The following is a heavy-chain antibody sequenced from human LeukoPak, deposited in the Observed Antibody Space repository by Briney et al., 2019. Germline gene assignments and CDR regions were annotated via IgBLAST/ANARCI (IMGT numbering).Heavy chain of an antibody. CDR1: GFTFSSYA. D-gene: IGHD3-3*01. CDR2: ISGSGGST. Sequence: GGSLRLSXAASGFTFSSYAMSWVRQAPGKGLEWVSAISGSGGSTYYADSVKGRFTISRDNSKNTLYLQMNSLRAEDTAVYYCAKGSFTIFGVVTYNYFVYWGQGTLVTVSS. V-gene: IGHV3-23*01. CDR3: AKGSFTIFGVVTYNYFVY. J-gene: IGHJ4*02.